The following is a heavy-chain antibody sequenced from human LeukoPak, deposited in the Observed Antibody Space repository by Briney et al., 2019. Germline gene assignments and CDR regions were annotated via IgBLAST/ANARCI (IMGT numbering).Heavy chain of an antibody. V-gene: IGHV3-49*03. CDR1: GFIFGDYA. CDR2: IRSKAYGGTT. CDR3: TRGLYSGYSNWFDP. J-gene: IGHJ5*02. Sequence: GGSLRLSCTASGFIFGDYAMSWFRQAPGKGLEWVGFIRSKAYGGTTEYAASVKGRFTISRDDSKSIAYLQMNSLKTEDTAVYYCTRGLYSGYSNWFDPWGQGTLVTVSS. D-gene: IGHD5-12*01.